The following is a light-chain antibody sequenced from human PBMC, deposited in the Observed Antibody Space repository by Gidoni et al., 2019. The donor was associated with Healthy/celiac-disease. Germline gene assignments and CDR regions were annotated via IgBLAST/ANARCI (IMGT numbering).Light chain of an antibody. CDR2: WAS. CDR3: QQYYTTPYT. J-gene: IGKJ2*01. CDR1: QSVSHSSNNNNY. Sequence: DIVMTQSPASLAVSLGERATINCKSSQSVSHSSNNNNYLAWYQQKTGQPPKLVIYWASTRDSGVPDRFSGSGSGTDFTLTISSLQTEDVAVYFCQQYYTTPYTFGQGTKLEIK. V-gene: IGKV4-1*01.